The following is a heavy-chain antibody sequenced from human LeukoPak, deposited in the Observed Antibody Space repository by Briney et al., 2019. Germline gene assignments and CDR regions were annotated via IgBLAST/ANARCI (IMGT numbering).Heavy chain of an antibody. V-gene: IGHV1-2*02. CDR2: INPNSGGT. Sequence: ASVKVSCKASGYTFTGYYMHWVRQAPGQGLEWMGWINPNSGGTNYAQKFQGRVTMTRDTSISTAYMELSRLRSDDTAVYYCAKVKKSYAPIDYWGQGTLVTVSS. CDR3: AKVKKSYAPIDY. J-gene: IGHJ4*02. CDR1: GYTFTGYY.